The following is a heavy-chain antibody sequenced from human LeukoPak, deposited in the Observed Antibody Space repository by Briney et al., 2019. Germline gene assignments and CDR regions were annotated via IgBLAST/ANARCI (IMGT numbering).Heavy chain of an antibody. CDR2: ISAYNGNT. J-gene: IGHJ6*02. V-gene: IGHV1-18*01. D-gene: IGHD2-2*01. CDR3: ARDLCGRSCPSADYYYGMDV. Sequence: ASVKVSCKASDYTFTSYGISWVRQAPGQGLEWMGWISAYNGNTNYAQKLQGRVTMTTDTSTSTAYMELRSLRSDDTAVYYCARDLCGRSCPSADYYYGMDVWGQGTTVTVSS. CDR1: DYTFTSYG.